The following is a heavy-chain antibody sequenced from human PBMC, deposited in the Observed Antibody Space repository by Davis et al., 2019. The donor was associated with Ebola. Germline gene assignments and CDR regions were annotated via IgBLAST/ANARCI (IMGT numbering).Heavy chain of an antibody. D-gene: IGHD3/OR15-3a*01. V-gene: IGHV1-69*04. J-gene: IGHJ6*02. CDR3: TGGWTVNYGMDV. CDR1: GGTFSSYA. Sequence: SVKVSCKASGGTFSSYAISWVRQAPGQGLEWMGRIIPILGIANYAQKFQGRVTITADKSTSTAYMELSSLRSEDTAVYYCTGGWTVNYGMDVWGQGTTVTVSS. CDR2: IIPILGIA.